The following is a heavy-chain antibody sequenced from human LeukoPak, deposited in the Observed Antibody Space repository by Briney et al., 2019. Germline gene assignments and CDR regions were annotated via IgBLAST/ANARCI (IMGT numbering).Heavy chain of an antibody. CDR1: GGSISSYY. V-gene: IGHV4-59*12. D-gene: IGHD3-22*01. CDR2: IYYSGST. CDR3: ARDGGKHYDSSGYYSRYFDY. J-gene: IGHJ4*02. Sequence: SETLSLTCTVSGGSISSYYWSWIRQPPGKGLEWIGYIYYSGSTYYNASLKSRVTISVDTSKNQFSLKLSSVTAADTAVYYCARDGGKHYDSSGYYSRYFDYWGQGTLVTVSS.